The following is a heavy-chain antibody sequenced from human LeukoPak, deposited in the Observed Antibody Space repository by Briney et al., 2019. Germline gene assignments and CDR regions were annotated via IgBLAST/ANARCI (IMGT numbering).Heavy chain of an antibody. CDR2: ISDSGGST. CDR3: ARDPGGQQLEYGMDV. V-gene: IGHV3-23*01. J-gene: IGHJ6*04. Sequence: GASLRLSCAVSGFSLSRYAMSWVRKAPGKGLEWVSAISDSGGSTYYADSVKGRFTISRDNSRNTLYLQMNSLRAEDTAVYYCARDPGGQQLEYGMDVWGKGTTVTVSS. CDR1: GFSLSRYA. D-gene: IGHD6-13*01.